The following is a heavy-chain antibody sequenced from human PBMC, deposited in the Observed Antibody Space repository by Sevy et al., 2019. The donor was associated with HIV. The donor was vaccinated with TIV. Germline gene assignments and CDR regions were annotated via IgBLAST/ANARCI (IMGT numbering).Heavy chain of an antibody. J-gene: IGHJ5*02. CDR2: IKSDGSST. CDR1: GFTFSSYW. D-gene: IGHD1-26*01. V-gene: IGHV3-74*01. Sequence: GGSLRLSCAASGFTFSSYWMHWVRQVPGTGLVWVPRIKSDGSSTSYPDSVKGRFTISRDNAKNTLYLQMNSLRAEDTAVYYCARDRSGSYHVSDNWFDPWGQGTLVTVSS. CDR3: ARDRSGSYHVSDNWFDP.